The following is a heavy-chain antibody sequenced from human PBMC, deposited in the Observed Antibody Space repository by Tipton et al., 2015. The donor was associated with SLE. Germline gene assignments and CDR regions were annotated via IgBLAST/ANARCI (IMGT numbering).Heavy chain of an antibody. CDR3: ARSPLDIVVVAATGFDY. Sequence: GLVKPSETLSLTCTVSGGSIRSSNYYWGWIRQPPGKGLEWIGSVYYSGYTFYNPSLKSRVTISVDTSKNQFSLKLSSVTAADTAVYYCARSPLDIVVVAATGFDYWGQGTLVTVSS. V-gene: IGHV4-39*07. J-gene: IGHJ4*02. CDR1: GGSIRSSNYY. D-gene: IGHD2-15*01. CDR2: VYYSGYT.